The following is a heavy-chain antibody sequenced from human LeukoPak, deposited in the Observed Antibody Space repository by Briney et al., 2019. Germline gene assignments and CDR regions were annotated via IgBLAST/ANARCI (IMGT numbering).Heavy chain of an antibody. V-gene: IGHV3-23*01. CDR1: RFPFRSYA. D-gene: IGHD2-2*01. CDR3: AKDTPTQVVPAAI. J-gene: IGHJ4*02. Sequence: HPVASLRHSRAASRFPFRSYAMSSVRQAPGKGLSWVSHISGSGGSPYYADSVKGRFTISRDNSKNTLYLQMNSLRAEDTAVYYCAKDTPTQVVPAAIWGQGTLVTVSS. CDR2: ISGSGGSP.